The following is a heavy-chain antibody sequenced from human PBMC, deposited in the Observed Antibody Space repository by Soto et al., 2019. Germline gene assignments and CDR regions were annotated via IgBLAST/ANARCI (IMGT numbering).Heavy chain of an antibody. D-gene: IGHD3-16*01. Sequence: EVQLVESGGGLVQPGGSLRLSCAASGSTFSSSEMHWVRQAPGKGLEWISYISKSSSVIYYADSVKCRFTISRDNAKNLLNLQMNSMRAEDTAVYFCASVKLRFSYSIDVWGQGTTFTVSS. V-gene: IGHV3-48*03. J-gene: IGHJ6*02. CDR3: ASVKLRFSYSIDV. CDR1: GSTFSSSE. CDR2: ISKSSSVI.